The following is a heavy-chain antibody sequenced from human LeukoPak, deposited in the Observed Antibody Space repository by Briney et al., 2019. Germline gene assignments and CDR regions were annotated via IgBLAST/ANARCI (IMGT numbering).Heavy chain of an antibody. V-gene: IGHV3-23*01. CDR2: ISGSGGST. CDR3: AKLDYYDSSGYQKGNAFDI. J-gene: IGHJ3*02. Sequence: PGGSLRLSCAASGFTFSSYAMSWVRQAPGKGLEWVSAISGSGGSTYYADSVKGRFTISRDNSKNTLYLQMNSLRAEDTAVYYCAKLDYYDSSGYQKGNAFDIWGQGTMVTVSS. CDR1: GFTFSSYA. D-gene: IGHD3-22*01.